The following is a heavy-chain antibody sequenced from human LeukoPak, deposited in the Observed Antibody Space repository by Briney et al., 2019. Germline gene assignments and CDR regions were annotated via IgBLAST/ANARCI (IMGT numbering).Heavy chain of an antibody. Sequence: EASVKVSCKASGYTFTDYYIHWVRQAPGQGLEWMGWFNPNSGGTNYAQKFQGRVTMTRDTSISTAYMELSRLRPDDTAVYYCARDRGVLTSRWYYYGMDVWGQGTTVTVSS. J-gene: IGHJ6*02. D-gene: IGHD3-10*01. CDR3: ARDRGVLTSRWYYYGMDV. CDR2: FNPNSGGT. V-gene: IGHV1-2*02. CDR1: GYTFTDYY.